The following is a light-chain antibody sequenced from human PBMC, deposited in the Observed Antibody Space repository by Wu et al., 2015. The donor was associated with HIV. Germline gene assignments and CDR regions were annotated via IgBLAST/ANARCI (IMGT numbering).Light chain of an antibody. CDR2: DAS. V-gene: IGKV1-13*02. CDR3: QQSSSWPLT. Sequence: AIQLTQSPSSLSASIGDRVNITCRASQDISTYLAWYQQTPGKAPRVLIYDASTLQSGVSSGFSGSGSGADFTLTISGLQREDFAVYYCQQSSSWPLTFGQGTQLEIK. CDR1: QDISTY. J-gene: IGKJ5*01.